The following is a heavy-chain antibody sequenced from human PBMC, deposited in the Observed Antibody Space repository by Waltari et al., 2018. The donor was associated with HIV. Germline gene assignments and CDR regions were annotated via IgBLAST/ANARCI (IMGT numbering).Heavy chain of an antibody. J-gene: IGHJ5*02. V-gene: IGHV4-31*03. Sequence: QVQLQESGPGLVKPSQTLSLTCTVSGGSISSGGYYWSWIRQHPGKGLEWIGYIYYSGRTYYNPSLNSRVTISGDTSKNQFSLKLSSVTAADTAVYYCARGKAIFGVVNGNGWFDPWGQGTLVTVSS. D-gene: IGHD3-3*01. CDR3: ARGKAIFGVVNGNGWFDP. CDR1: GGSISSGGYY. CDR2: IYYSGRT.